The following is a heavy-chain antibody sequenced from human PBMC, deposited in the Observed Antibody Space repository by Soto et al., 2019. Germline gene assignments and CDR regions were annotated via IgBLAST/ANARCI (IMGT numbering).Heavy chain of an antibody. D-gene: IGHD3-10*01. Sequence: ETLSLTCTVSGGSISSYYWSWIRQPPGKGLEWIGYIYYSGSTNYNPSLKSRVTISVDTSKNQFSLKLSSVTAADTAVYYCARALSITMVRGVGRYGMDVWGQGTTVTVSS. CDR1: GGSISSYY. J-gene: IGHJ6*02. CDR2: IYYSGST. CDR3: ARALSITMVRGVGRYGMDV. V-gene: IGHV4-59*01.